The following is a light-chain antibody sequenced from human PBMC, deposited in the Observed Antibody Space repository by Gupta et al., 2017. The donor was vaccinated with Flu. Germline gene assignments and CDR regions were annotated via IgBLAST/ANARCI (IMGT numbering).Light chain of an antibody. CDR1: QDISYY. Sequence: DLQLTQSPSSLSASVGDRVTITCQVNQDISYYLNWYQQKQGKAPRLLIYDASNWATGVPSRFSGGECGTEFSFTISSRQPEDFATYYCQQDDDLPSFTFGQGTKVDI. CDR3: QQDDDLPSFT. J-gene: IGKJ3*01. V-gene: IGKV1-33*01. CDR2: DAS.